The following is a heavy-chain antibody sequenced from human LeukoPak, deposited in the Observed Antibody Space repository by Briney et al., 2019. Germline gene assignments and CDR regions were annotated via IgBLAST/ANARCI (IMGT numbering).Heavy chain of an antibody. V-gene: IGHV4-39*07. J-gene: IGHJ4*02. CDR3: ARVGVGASYFDY. Sequence: TSETLSLTCTVSGGSISSRGYYWGWIRQPPGKGLEWIGSIYYSGSTYYNPSLKSRVTISVDTSKNQFSLKLSSVTAADTAVYYCARVGVGASYFDYWGQGTLVTVSS. D-gene: IGHD1-26*01. CDR1: GGSISSRGYY. CDR2: IYYSGST.